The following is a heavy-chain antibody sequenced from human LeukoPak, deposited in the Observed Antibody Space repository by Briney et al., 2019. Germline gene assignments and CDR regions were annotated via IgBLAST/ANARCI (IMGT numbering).Heavy chain of an antibody. V-gene: IGHV1-69*13. CDR3: ARSSNMIDWFDP. Sequence: SVKVSCKASGGTFSSYAISWVRQAPGQGLEWMGGIIPIFGTANYAQKFQGRVTITADESTSTAYMELSSLRSEDTAVYYCARSSNMIDWFDPWGQGTLVTVSS. CDR2: IIPIFGTA. J-gene: IGHJ5*02. CDR1: GGTFSSYA. D-gene: IGHD3-16*01.